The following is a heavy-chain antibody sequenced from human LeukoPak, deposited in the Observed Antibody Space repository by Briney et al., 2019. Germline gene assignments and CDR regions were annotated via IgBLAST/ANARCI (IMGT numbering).Heavy chain of an antibody. CDR2: ISWEGGRT. J-gene: IGHJ6*03. D-gene: IGHD3-3*01. Sequence: GGSLTLSCAVSGFTFDDYAMYWVRQAPGKGLEWVSLISWEGGRTYYADSVKGRFIMSRDNSKNSLYLQMNSLRADDTALYYCAKDMDGGNGYRGYMDVWGKGTTVTVS. V-gene: IGHV3-43D*03. CDR3: AKDMDGGNGYRGYMDV. CDR1: GFTFDDYA.